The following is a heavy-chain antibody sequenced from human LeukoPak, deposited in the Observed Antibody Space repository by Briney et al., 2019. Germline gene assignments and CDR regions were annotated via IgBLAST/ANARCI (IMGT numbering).Heavy chain of an antibody. V-gene: IGHV1-24*01. D-gene: IGHD3-22*01. CDR2: FVPEDGEP. Sequence: ASVKVSREVSVYTLTALFMHWVRHAPPKGREWRGGFVPEDGEPNYAQKFQGRVTMTEDTPTDTAYMELSSLRSEDTAVYYCATYYDRSGYYFDYWGQGTLVTVSS. J-gene: IGHJ4*02. CDR3: ATYYDRSGYYFDY. CDR1: VYTLTALF.